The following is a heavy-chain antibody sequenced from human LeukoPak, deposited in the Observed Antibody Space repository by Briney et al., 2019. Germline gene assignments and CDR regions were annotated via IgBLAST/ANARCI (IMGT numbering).Heavy chain of an antibody. CDR3: TKDLGYCSGGSCPPSHY. CDR1: GFTFSSYA. CDR2: ISGSGGST. V-gene: IGHV3-23*01. D-gene: IGHD2-15*01. J-gene: IGHJ4*02. Sequence: TGGSLRHSCAASGFTFSSYAMSWVRQAPGKGLEWVSAISGSGGSTYYADSVKGRFTISRDNSKNTLYLQMNSLRAEDTAVYYCTKDLGYCSGGSCPPSHYWGQGTLVTVSS.